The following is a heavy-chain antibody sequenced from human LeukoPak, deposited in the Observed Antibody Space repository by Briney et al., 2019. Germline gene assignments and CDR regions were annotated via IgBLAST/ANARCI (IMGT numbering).Heavy chain of an antibody. D-gene: IGHD3-10*01. CDR3: ARDLTLLWFGELSDHHCFDY. CDR2: INPSGGST. CDR1: GYTFTSYY. Sequence: ASVKVSCKASGYTFTSYYMHWVRQAPGQGLEWMGIINPSGGSTSYAQKFQGRVTMTRDMSTSTVYMELSSLRSDDTAVYYCARDLTLLWFGELSDHHCFDYWGQGTLVTVSS. V-gene: IGHV1-46*01. J-gene: IGHJ4*02.